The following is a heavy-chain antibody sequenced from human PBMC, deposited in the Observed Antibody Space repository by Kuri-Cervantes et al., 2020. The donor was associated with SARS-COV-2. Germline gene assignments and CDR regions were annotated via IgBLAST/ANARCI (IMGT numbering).Heavy chain of an antibody. D-gene: IGHD4-11*01. CDR3: ARAATVTTLGKWFYP. CDR1: GVSVSGSTYY. Sequence: LRLSCAVSGVSVSGSTYYWSWIRPPAGKGRGWICHLVARGSTTYNPSHKSRVTISVDTSKYQFSLELSAVTAADTAVYYCARAATVTTLGKWFYPWGQGTLVTVSS. J-gene: IGHJ5*02. CDR2: LVARGST. V-gene: IGHV4-61*09.